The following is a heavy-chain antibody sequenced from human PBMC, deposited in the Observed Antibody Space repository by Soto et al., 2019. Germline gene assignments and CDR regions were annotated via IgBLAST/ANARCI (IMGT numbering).Heavy chain of an antibody. J-gene: IGHJ6*02. Sequence: QVQLQESGPGLVKPSGTLSLTCAVSGGSISSSNWWNWVRQPPGKGLEWVGEIYHSGSTNYNPSLKSRVTISVDKSKNQFSLKLSSVTAADTAVYYCARVLGDYYFPYYYYYGMDVWVQGTTVTVSS. D-gene: IGHD4-17*01. V-gene: IGHV4-4*02. CDR1: GGSISSSNW. CDR2: IYHSGST. CDR3: ARVLGDYYFPYYYYYGMDV.